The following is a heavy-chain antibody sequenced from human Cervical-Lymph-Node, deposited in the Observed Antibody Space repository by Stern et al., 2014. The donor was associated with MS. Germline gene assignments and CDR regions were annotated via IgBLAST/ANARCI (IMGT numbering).Heavy chain of an antibody. J-gene: IGHJ4*02. CDR3: AREGIPGAGGTFDN. CDR1: GGTFSSYT. D-gene: IGHD1-26*01. Sequence: QLQLVQSGTALKKPGPSVKVSCTVSGGTFSSYTLNWVRQAPGQGLEWMGGIIPIFATTNYAQRVQGKVTISADGSTSTAYMEVNNLTSEDTAVYYCAREGIPGAGGTFDNWGQGTLVIVSS. CDR2: IIPIFATT. V-gene: IGHV1-69*01.